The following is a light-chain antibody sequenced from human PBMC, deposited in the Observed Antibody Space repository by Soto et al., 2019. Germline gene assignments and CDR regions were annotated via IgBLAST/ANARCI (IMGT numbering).Light chain of an antibody. CDR1: SSDVGGYNY. CDR2: DVS. CDR3: SSYTTSNTRQIV. Sequence: LTQPASVSGSPGQSVTISCTGTSSDVGGYNYVSWYQHHPGKAPKLMIFDVSNRPSGVSNRFSGSKSGNTASLTISGLQPEDEADYYCSSYTTSNTRQIVFGTGTKVTVL. J-gene: IGLJ1*01. V-gene: IGLV2-14*03.